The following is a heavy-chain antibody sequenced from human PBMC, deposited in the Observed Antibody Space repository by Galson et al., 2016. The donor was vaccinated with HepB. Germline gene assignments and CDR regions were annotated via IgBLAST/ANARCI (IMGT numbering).Heavy chain of an antibody. CDR1: GGSFSGYY. CDR3: ARWYYGWGSPLDY. V-gene: IGHV4-34*01. D-gene: IGHD3-10*01. Sequence: SETLSLTCAVFGGSFSGYYWSWIRQPPGKGLEWIGEINYSGSTNYNPSLKSRVTISVDASKNQFSLKLSSVTAADTAIYYCARWYYGWGSPLDYWGQGTLVTVSS. J-gene: IGHJ4*02. CDR2: INYSGST.